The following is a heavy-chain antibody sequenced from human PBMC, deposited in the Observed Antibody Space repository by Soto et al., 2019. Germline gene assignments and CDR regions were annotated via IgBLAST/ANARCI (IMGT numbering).Heavy chain of an antibody. D-gene: IGHD4-4*01. Sequence: GGSLRLSCAASGFTFSSYWMSWVRQAPGKGLEWVANIKQDGSEKYYVDSVKGRFTISRDNAKNSLYLQMNSLRAEDTAVYYCARDFNFFRATVSDYWGQGTLVTVSS. CDR3: ARDFNFFRATVSDY. CDR1: GFTFSSYW. V-gene: IGHV3-7*01. CDR2: IKQDGSEK. J-gene: IGHJ4*02.